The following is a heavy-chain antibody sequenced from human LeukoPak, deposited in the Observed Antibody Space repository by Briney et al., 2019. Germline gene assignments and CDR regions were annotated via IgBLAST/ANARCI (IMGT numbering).Heavy chain of an antibody. Sequence: GGSLRLSCAASGFTFSSYAMHWVRQAPGKGLEWVAVISYDGSDKYYADSVKGRFTISRDNSKNTLYLQMNSLRAEDTAVYYCARGRYSFDYWGQGTLVTVSS. CDR1: GFTFSSYA. CDR3: ARGRYSFDY. V-gene: IGHV3-30-3*01. J-gene: IGHJ4*02. CDR2: ISYDGSDK.